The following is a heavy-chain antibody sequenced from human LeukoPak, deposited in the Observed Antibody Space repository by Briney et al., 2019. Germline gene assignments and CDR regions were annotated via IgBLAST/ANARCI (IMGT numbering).Heavy chain of an antibody. CDR1: GFTVSSNY. CDR2: IYGGGST. J-gene: IGHJ4*02. D-gene: IGHD6-19*01. CDR3: ASWPGGWYGEDS. V-gene: IGHV3-53*01. Sequence: GGSLRLSCEASGFTVSSNYMSWVRQAPGKGLEWVSVIYGGGSTYYADSVKGRFTISRDTSENTLYLQMNSLRAEDTAVYYCASWPGGWYGEDSWGQGTLVTVSS.